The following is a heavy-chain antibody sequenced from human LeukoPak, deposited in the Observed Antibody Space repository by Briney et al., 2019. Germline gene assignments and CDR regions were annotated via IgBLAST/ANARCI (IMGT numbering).Heavy chain of an antibody. CDR1: GFSFSSYA. CDR3: ASGLRDGYTSISY. D-gene: IGHD5-24*01. J-gene: IGHJ4*02. V-gene: IGHV3-30-3*01. CDR2: ISYDGRNE. Sequence: GGSLRLSCAASGFSFSSYAMHWVRQAPGKGLEWVAVISYDGRNEYYADSVKGRFTISRDISKNTLYLQMNSPRPEDTAVYYCASGLRDGYTSISYWGQGTLVTVSS.